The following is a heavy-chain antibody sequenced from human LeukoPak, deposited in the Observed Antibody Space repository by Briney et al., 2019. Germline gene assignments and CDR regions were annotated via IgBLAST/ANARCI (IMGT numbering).Heavy chain of an antibody. CDR2: INSDGRST. J-gene: IGHJ4*02. CDR1: GFTFSSYW. V-gene: IGHV3-74*01. Sequence: GGSLRLSCEASGFTFSSYWMHWVRQAPGKGLVWVSRINSDGRSTSYADSVKGRFTISRDNAKNTLYLQMNSLRAEDTAVYYCAGDLRAYYFDYWGQGTLVTVSS. CDR3: AGDLRAYYFDY.